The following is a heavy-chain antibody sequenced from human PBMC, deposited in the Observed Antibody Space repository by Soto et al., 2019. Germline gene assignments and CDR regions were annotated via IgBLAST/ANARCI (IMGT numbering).Heavy chain of an antibody. Sequence: GGSLRLSCAASGFTFSSYGMHWVRQAPGKGLEWVAVISYDGSNKYYADSVKGRFTISRDNSKNTLYLQMNSLRAEDTAMYYCAKDRNPYAVAGYFDYWGQGTLVTVSS. CDR2: ISYDGSNK. J-gene: IGHJ4*02. V-gene: IGHV3-30*18. CDR3: AKDRNPYAVAGYFDY. D-gene: IGHD6-19*01. CDR1: GFTFSSYG.